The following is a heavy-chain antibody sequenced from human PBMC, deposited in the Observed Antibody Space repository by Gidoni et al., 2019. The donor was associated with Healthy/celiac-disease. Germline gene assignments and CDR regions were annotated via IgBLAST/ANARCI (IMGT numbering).Heavy chain of an antibody. CDR3: ATHPSSFNYYYYMDV. CDR2: ISYDGSNK. CDR1: GFTFSSYG. V-gene: IGHV3-30*03. D-gene: IGHD2-2*01. Sequence: QVQLVESGGGVVQPGRSLRLSCAASGFTFSSYGMHWVRQAPGKGLEWVAVISYDGSNKYYADSVKGRFTISRDNSKNTLYLQMNSLRAEDTAVYYCATHPSSFNYYYYMDVWGKGTTVTVSS. J-gene: IGHJ6*03.